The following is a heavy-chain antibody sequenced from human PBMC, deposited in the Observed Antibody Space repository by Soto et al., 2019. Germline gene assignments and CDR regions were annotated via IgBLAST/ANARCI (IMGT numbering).Heavy chain of an antibody. CDR1: GYTFTSYG. D-gene: IGHD3-16*01. CDR3: ERGPVMEGDGGHFDY. Sequence: ASVKVSCKASGYTFTSYGISWVRHAPGQGLEWMGWISAYNGNTNYAQKLRGRVTMTTDTSTSTAYMELRSLSSDDTAVYCCERGPVMEGDGGHFDYWGQGTLVTVSS. J-gene: IGHJ4*02. CDR2: ISAYNGNT. V-gene: IGHV1-18*01.